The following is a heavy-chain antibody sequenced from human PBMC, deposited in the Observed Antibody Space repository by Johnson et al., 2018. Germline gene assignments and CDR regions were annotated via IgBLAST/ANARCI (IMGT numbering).Heavy chain of an antibody. CDR3: ARDRVDSTPCPFDY. CDR2: IHATGRTV. Sequence: VQLQESGGGLVQPGGSLRLSCTASGFTFSSYSMNWVRQAPGKGLEWVSYIHATGRTVYYADSVKGRFTVSRDNAENSVQLQMTSLRAEDTAVYYCARDRVDSTPCPFDYWGQGTLVTVSS. J-gene: IGHJ4*02. V-gene: IGHV3-48*01. D-gene: IGHD4-11*01. CDR1: GFTFSSYS.